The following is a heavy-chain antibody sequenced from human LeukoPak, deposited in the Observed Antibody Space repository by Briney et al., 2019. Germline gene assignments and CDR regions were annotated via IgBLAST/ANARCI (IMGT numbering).Heavy chain of an antibody. Sequence: GGSLRLSCAASGFTFSNYAMSWARQAPGKGLEWVSVISGGGGSIYYADSVKGRFTISRDNSKNTLSLQMNSLRAEDTAVYYCAKGSGILSPLDYWGQGTLVTVSS. V-gene: IGHV3-23*01. CDR2: ISGGGGSI. CDR1: GFTFSNYA. J-gene: IGHJ4*02. D-gene: IGHD3-9*01. CDR3: AKGSGILSPLDY.